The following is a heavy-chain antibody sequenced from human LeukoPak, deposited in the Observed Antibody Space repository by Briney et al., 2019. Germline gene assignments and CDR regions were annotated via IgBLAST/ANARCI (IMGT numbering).Heavy chain of an antibody. Sequence: SQTLSLTCAISGDSVSSNSAWNWIRQSPSRGLEWLGRTYYRSKWYNDYAVSVKSRITINPDTSKNQFSLQLNSVTPEDTAVYYCAMQNNYGNDYYGMDVWGQGTTVTVSS. CDR1: GDSVSSNSA. V-gene: IGHV6-1*01. CDR2: TYYRSKWYN. J-gene: IGHJ6*02. D-gene: IGHD5-18*01. CDR3: AMQNNYGNDYYGMDV.